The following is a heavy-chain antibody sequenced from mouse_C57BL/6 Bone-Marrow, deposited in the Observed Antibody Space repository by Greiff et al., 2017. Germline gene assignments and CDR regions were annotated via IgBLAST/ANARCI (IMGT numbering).Heavy chain of an antibody. D-gene: IGHD2-12*01. CDR1: GFTFSSYA. Sequence: EVKLMESGGGLVKPGGSLKLSCAASGFTFSSYAMSWVRQTPEKRLEWVATISDGGSYTYYPDNVKGRFTISRDNAKNKLYRQISHLKSEDTAMYYCAMPDYSFYAMDYWGQGTSVTGSS. CDR2: ISDGGSYT. CDR3: AMPDYSFYAMDY. J-gene: IGHJ4*01. V-gene: IGHV5-4*03.